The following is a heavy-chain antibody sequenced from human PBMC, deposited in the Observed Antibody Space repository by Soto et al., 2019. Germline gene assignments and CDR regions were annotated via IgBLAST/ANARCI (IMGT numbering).Heavy chain of an antibody. CDR2: IYYSGST. J-gene: IGHJ5*02. Sequence: SETLSLTCTVSGGSISSYYWSWIRQPPGKGLEWIGYIYYSGSTNYNPSLKSRVTISVDTSKNQFSLKLSSVSAADTAVYYCARAPKYNWFDPWGQGTLVTVSS. CDR3: ARAPKYNWFDP. V-gene: IGHV4-59*01. CDR1: GGSISSYY.